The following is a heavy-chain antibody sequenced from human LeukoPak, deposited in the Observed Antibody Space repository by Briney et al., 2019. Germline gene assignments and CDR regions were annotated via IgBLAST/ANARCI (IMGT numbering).Heavy chain of an antibody. V-gene: IGHV4-4*09. CDR3: AGHFRKDYPDSGSSQYFHYIDV. CDR2: IYATGNT. Sequence: SGTLSLTCAVSGGSMSDHYWSWIRQTPGTTLEWIGYIYATGNTNYSPSLKGRVTISLDTSKNHFSLRLRSVTAADTALYYCAGHFRKDYPDSGSSQYFHYIDVWGKGTTVTVSS. D-gene: IGHD3-10*01. J-gene: IGHJ6*03. CDR1: GGSMSDHY.